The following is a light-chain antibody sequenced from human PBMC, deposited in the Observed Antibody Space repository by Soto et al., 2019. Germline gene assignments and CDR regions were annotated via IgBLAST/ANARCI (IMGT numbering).Light chain of an antibody. CDR1: QDSRHD. J-gene: IGKJ2*01. CDR2: DAS. CDR3: LHDYNSPYT. Sequence: AIQMTQSPSSLSASVGDRVTITCRASQDSRHDLGWYQQKPGKAPKLLIYDASILQSGGPSRFSGSGSGTDFTLTISSLQPEDFATYYCLHDYNSPYTFGQGTKLEIK. V-gene: IGKV1-6*01.